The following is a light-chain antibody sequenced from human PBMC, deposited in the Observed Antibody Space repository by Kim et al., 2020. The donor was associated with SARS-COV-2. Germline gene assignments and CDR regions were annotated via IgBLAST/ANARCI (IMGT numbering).Light chain of an antibody. CDR1: SSNIGKNA. CDR3: AAWDDSLTAWV. V-gene: IGLV1-36*01. CDR2: YDN. J-gene: IGLJ3*02. Sequence: QSVLTKPHSVSEAPRQRVTISCSGSSSNIGKNAVNWYQQLPGKAPKLLIYYDNLLPSGVSDRFSGSKSGTSASLAISGLQSEDEADYYCAAWDDSLTAWVFGGGTQLTFL.